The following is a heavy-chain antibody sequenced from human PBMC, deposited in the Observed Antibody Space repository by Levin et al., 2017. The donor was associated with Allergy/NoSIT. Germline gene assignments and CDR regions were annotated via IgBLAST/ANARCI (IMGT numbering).Heavy chain of an antibody. D-gene: IGHD3-10*01. J-gene: IGHJ3*02. Sequence: SQTLSLTCAISGDSVSSNSAAWNWIRQSPSRGLEWLGRTYYRSKWYNDYAVSVKSRITINPDTSKNQFSLQLNSVTPEDTAVYYCARDRTRRGSGIVDAFDIWGQGTMVTVSS. CDR1: GDSVSSNSAA. CDR2: TYYRSKWYN. V-gene: IGHV6-1*01. CDR3: ARDRTRRGSGIVDAFDI.